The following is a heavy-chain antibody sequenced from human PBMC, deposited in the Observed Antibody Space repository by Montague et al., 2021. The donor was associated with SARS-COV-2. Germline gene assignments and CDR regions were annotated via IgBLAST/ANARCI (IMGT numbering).Heavy chain of an antibody. J-gene: IGHJ5*02. V-gene: IGHV4-39*01. CDR3: AGLGSPRITIFGVVTHNWFDP. CDR1: GGSISSGSYY. D-gene: IGHD3-3*01. Sequence: SETLSLTCTVSGGSISSGSYYWGWIRQPPGKGLGWIGSIYYSGSTYYNPSLKSRVTISVDTSKNQFSLKLSSVTAADTAVYYCAGLGSPRITIFGVVTHNWFDPWGQGTLVTVSS. CDR2: IYYSGST.